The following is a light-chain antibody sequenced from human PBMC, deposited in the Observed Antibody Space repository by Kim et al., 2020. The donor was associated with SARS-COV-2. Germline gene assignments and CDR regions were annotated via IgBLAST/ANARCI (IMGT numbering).Light chain of an antibody. V-gene: IGLV3-19*01. J-gene: IGLJ3*02. Sequence: SSELTQDPAVSVALGQTVGITCQGDSLRSYYASWYQQKPGQAPVLVIYGKNNRPSGIPDRFSGSSSGFTASLTITGAQAEDEADYYCNSRDTSGNHWVFGGGTQLTVL. CDR1: SLRSYY. CDR3: NSRDTSGNHWV. CDR2: GKN.